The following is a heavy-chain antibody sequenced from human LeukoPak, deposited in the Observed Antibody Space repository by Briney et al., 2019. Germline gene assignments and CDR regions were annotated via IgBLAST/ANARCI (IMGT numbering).Heavy chain of an antibody. CDR3: ARMRGYTYGYWYLDL. J-gene: IGHJ2*01. CDR1: GYTFSSYD. CDR2: MNPSSGNT. D-gene: IGHD5-18*01. Sequence: GASVKVSCKAAGYTFSSYDINWVRQAPGRGLEWMGWMNPSSGNTGYTQKFQGRVTMTRDTSISTAYMELSSLRSEDTALYYCARMRGYTYGYWYLDLWGRGTLVTVSS. V-gene: IGHV1-8*01.